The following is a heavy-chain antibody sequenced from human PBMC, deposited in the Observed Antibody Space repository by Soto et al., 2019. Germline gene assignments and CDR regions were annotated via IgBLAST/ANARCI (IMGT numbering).Heavy chain of an antibody. Sequence: ETLPLTCTVSGGSISSYYWSWIRQPPGKGLEWIGYIYYSGSTNYNPSLKSRVTISVDTSKNQFSLKLSSVTAADTAVYYCAREPQLGEFDYWGQGTLVTVSS. J-gene: IGHJ4*02. CDR1: GGSISSYY. CDR3: AREPQLGEFDY. V-gene: IGHV4-59*01. D-gene: IGHD1-1*01. CDR2: IYYSGST.